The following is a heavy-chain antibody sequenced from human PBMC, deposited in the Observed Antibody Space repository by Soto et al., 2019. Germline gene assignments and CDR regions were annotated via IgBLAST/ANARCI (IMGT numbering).Heavy chain of an antibody. J-gene: IGHJ5*02. CDR1: GYTFTGYY. V-gene: IGHV1-2*02. CDR3: ARFRDGYNLKWFDP. Sequence: ASEEVSCRASGYTFTGYYMDWVRQAPGQGLEWMGWINPNSGGTNYAQKFQGRVTMTRDTSISTAYMELSRLRSDDTAVYYCARFRDGYNLKWFDPWGQGTLVTVSS. D-gene: IGHD5-12*01. CDR2: INPNSGGT.